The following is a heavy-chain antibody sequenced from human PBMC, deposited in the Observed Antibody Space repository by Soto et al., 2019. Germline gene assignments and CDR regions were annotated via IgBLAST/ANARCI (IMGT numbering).Heavy chain of an antibody. J-gene: IGHJ4*02. CDR3: ARASTTVTTLDY. CDR1: GGSISSGGYS. Sequence: QLQLQESGSGLVKPSQTLSLTCAVSGGSISSGGYSWSWIRQPPGRGLEWIGYIYHSGSTYYNPSLMSRDTISVDRSKNQFSLKLSSVTAADTAVYYCARASTTVTTLDYWGQGTLVTVSS. D-gene: IGHD4-17*01. CDR2: IYHSGST. V-gene: IGHV4-30-2*01.